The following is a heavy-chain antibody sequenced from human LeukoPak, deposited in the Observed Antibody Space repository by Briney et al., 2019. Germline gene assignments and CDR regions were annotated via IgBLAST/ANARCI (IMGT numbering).Heavy chain of an antibody. D-gene: IGHD5-24*01. CDR3: AKGGRLQTNYYFDY. CDR2: IWYDGSNE. V-gene: IGHV3-33*06. J-gene: IGHJ4*02. CDR1: GFTFSSYG. Sequence: GGSLRLSCAASGFTFSSYGMHWVRQAPGKGLEWVAVIWYDGSNEYYADSVKGRFTISRDNSKNTLYLQMNSLRAEDTAVYYCAKGGRLQTNYYFDYWGQGTLVTVSS.